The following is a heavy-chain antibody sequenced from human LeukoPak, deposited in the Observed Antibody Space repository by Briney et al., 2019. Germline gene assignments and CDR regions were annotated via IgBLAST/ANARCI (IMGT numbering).Heavy chain of an antibody. CDR2: IYYSGST. CDR1: GGSISSSSYY. V-gene: IGHV4-39*01. J-gene: IGHJ4*02. CDR3: ARGPSTYYYDSSGYYDY. Sequence: KPSETLSLTCTVSGGSISSSSYYWGWIRQPPGKGLEWIGSIYYSGSTYYNPSLKSRVTISVDTSKNQFSLKLSSVTAADTAVYYCARGPSTYYYDSSGYYDYWGQGTLVTVSS. D-gene: IGHD3-22*01.